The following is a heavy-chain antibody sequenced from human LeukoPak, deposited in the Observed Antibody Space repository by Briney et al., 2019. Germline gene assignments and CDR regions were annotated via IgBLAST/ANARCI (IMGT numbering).Heavy chain of an antibody. V-gene: IGHV3-7*01. Sequence: GGSLRLSCAASGFTFSSYWMSWVRQAPGKGLEWVANIKQDGSEKYYVDSVKGRFTISRDNAKNSLYLQLISLKAEDTAVYHCARDPAPQGWFDSWGQGTLVTVSS. J-gene: IGHJ5*01. CDR2: IKQDGSEK. CDR3: ARDPAPQGWFDS. CDR1: GFTFSSYW.